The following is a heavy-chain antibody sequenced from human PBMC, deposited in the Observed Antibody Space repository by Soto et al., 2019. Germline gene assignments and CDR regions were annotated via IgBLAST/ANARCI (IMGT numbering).Heavy chain of an antibody. Sequence: SETLSLTCTVSGGSINSGDYYWTWVRQPPXKGLEWIGNIFHSGSTYYTPSLQSRVTISPDTSKNHFSLKLSSVTPADTAVYYCARDRYYGSGTYYNFYSGMDVWGQGTTVTVSS. CDR2: IFHSGST. V-gene: IGHV4-30-4*01. CDR1: GGSINSGDYY. CDR3: ARDRYYGSGTYYNFYSGMDV. J-gene: IGHJ6*02. D-gene: IGHD3-10*01.